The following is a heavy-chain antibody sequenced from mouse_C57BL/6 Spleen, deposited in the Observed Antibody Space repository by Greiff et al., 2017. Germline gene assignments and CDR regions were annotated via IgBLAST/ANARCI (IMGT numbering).Heavy chain of an antibody. Sequence: DVKLVESGGDLVKPGGSLKLSCAASGFTFSSYGMSWVRQTPDKGLEWVATISSGGSYTYYPDSVKGRFTISRDNAKNTLYLQMSSLKSEDTAMYYCARYDYSYAMDYWGQGTSVTVSS. CDR3: ARYDYSYAMDY. V-gene: IGHV5-6*02. CDR2: ISSGGSYT. J-gene: IGHJ4*01. D-gene: IGHD2-4*01. CDR1: GFTFSSYG.